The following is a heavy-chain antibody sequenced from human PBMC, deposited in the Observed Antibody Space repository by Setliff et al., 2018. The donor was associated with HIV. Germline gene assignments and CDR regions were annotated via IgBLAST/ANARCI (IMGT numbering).Heavy chain of an antibody. V-gene: IGHV4-61*09. J-gene: IGHJ3*01. CDR2: IYTNGYT. CDR1: GGSIRSGSYY. Sequence: PSETLSLTCTVSGGSIRSGSYYWTWIRQPAGKGPEWIGHIYTNGYTNYNPPLKSRVTISVDTSRDQFSLQLTSVTAADTAVYYCARAPPGIQNDAFDVWGQGTMVTVSS. CDR3: ARAPPGIQNDAFDV.